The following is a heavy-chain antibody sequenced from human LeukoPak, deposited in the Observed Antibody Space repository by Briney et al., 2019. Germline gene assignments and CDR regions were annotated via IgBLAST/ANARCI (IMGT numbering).Heavy chain of an antibody. J-gene: IGHJ5*02. CDR3: ARGRHTSGWPTDRFDP. CDR2: INPNSGGT. V-gene: IGHV1-2*02. Sequence: ASVKVSCKASGYSFIGNYIHWVRQAPGQGLEWMGWINPNSGGTQYSQKFQGRVTLTRDTSISTAYMELTTLTSPDTAVYYCARGRHTSGWPTDRFDPWGQGTLITVSP. CDR1: GYSFIGNY. D-gene: IGHD6-19*01.